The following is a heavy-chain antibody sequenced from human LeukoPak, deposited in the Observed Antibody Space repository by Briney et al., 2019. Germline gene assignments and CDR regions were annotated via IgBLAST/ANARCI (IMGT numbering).Heavy chain of an antibody. CDR2: IYYSGST. CDR3: ASSYGRALSTVDI. CDR1: GGSISSGGYY. D-gene: IGHD4-11*01. V-gene: IGHV4-31*03. Sequence: SETLSLTCTVSGGSISSGGYYWSWLRQHPGKGLEWIGYIYYSGSTYYNPSLKSRFTISVDTSKNQFSLKLSSVTAADTAVYYCASSYGRALSTVDIWGQETMVTVSS. J-gene: IGHJ3*02.